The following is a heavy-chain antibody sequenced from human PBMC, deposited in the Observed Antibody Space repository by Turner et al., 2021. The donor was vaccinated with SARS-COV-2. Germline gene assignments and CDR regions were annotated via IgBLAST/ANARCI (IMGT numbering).Heavy chain of an antibody. J-gene: IGHJ5*02. CDR3: ARGTYYYDSSVYSGTNWFDP. Sequence: EVQLVESGGGLVKPGGSLRLSCAASGFTFSSYTMYWVRQAPGKGLEWVSSISSSSSHIYYADSVKGRFTISRDNAKNSLYLQMNSLRAEDTAVYYCARGTYYYDSSVYSGTNWFDPWGQGTLVTVSS. V-gene: IGHV3-21*01. CDR2: ISSSSSHI. CDR1: GFTFSSYT. D-gene: IGHD3-22*01.